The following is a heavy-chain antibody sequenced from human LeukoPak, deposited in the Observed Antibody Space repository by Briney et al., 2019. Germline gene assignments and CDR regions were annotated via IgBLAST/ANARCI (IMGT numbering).Heavy chain of an antibody. D-gene: IGHD3-3*01. CDR2: ISSSISYI. CDR1: GFTFSSYS. V-gene: IGHV3-21*01. CDR3: ARDAHYDFWSGYYSTWPLGY. Sequence: GGSLRLSCAASGFTFSSYSINWVRQAPGKGLEWVSSISSSISYIYYADSVKGRFTISRDNVKNSLYLQMNSLRAEDTAVYYCARDAHYDFWSGYYSTWPLGYWGQGTLVTVSS. J-gene: IGHJ4*02.